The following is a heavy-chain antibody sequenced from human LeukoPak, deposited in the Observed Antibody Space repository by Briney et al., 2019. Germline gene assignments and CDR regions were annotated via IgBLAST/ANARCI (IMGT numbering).Heavy chain of an antibody. D-gene: IGHD6-13*01. Sequence: GASVKVSCKASGYTFTSYDINWVRQATGQGLEWMGWMNPNSGNTGYAQKFQGRVTMTRNTSISTAYMELSSLRSEDTAVYYCARASSWYGTNWFDPWGQGTLVTVPS. CDR3: ARASSWYGTNWFDP. CDR2: MNPNSGNT. CDR1: GYTFTSYD. V-gene: IGHV1-8*01. J-gene: IGHJ5*02.